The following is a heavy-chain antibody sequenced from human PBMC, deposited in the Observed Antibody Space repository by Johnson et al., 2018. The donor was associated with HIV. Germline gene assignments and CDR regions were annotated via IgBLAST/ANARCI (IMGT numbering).Heavy chain of an antibody. V-gene: IGHV3-53*01. J-gene: IGHJ3*02. CDR2: INWNGATP. CDR1: GFTVSSNY. CDR3: AKDLLTLDAFDI. Sequence: VQLVESGGGLIQPGGSLRLSCAASGFTVSSNYMSWVRQAPGKGLEWVSGINWNGATPGSADSVKGRFTISRDNSKNTLYLQMNSLRAEDTAVYYCAKDLLTLDAFDIWGQGTMVTVSS.